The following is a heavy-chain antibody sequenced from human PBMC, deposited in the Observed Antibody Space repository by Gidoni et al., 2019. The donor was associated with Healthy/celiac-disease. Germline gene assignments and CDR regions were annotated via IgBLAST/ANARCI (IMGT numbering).Heavy chain of an antibody. CDR2: IYYSGST. J-gene: IGHJ4*02. Sequence: QVQLQESGPGLVKPSETLSLTCTVSGGSISSYYWSWIRQPPGKGLEWIGYIYYSGSTNYNPSLKSRVTISVDTSKNQFSLKLSSVTAADTAVYYCARGRGYSYGWVDYWGQGTLVTVSS. CDR1: GGSISSYY. V-gene: IGHV4-59*01. D-gene: IGHD5-18*01. CDR3: ARGRGYSYGWVDY.